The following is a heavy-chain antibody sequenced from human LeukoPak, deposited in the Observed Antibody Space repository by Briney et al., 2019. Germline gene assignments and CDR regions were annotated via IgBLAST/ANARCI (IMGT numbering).Heavy chain of an antibody. CDR3: AKDVDTVMDWANDAFDV. V-gene: IGHV3-23*01. D-gene: IGHD5-18*01. CDR1: GFTFSRYA. J-gene: IGHJ3*01. CDR2: ITASGSSP. Sequence: GGSLRLSCAASGFTFSRYAMSWVRQAPGKGLEWVSAITASGSSPYYADSVKGRFTISRDNSKNSVYLQMDSLRVEDTAMYYCAKDVDTVMDWANDAFDVWGQGTMVIVSS.